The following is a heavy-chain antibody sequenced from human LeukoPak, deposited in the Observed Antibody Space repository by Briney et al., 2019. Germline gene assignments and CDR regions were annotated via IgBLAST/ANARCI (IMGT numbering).Heavy chain of an antibody. Sequence: GASVKVSCKASGYTFTTYAIHWVRQAPGQRLEWMGWINPGNGDTRYSQYFQGRVTITRDTSATTAYMELSSLRSEDMAVYYCARDRDYGDYEWVYWGQGTLVTVSS. J-gene: IGHJ4*02. D-gene: IGHD4-17*01. V-gene: IGHV1-3*03. CDR3: ARDRDYGDYEWVY. CDR2: INPGNGDT. CDR1: GYTFTTYA.